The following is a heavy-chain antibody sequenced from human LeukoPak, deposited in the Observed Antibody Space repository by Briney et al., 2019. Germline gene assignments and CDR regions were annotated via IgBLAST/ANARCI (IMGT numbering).Heavy chain of an antibody. CDR1: GFTFSRTA. CDR2: IGGSGAGT. V-gene: IGHV3-23*01. CDR3: AKDANYLRSGSFFIPFDY. Sequence: PGGSLRLSCTASGFTFSRTAMSCVRQAPGKGLQWVATIGGSGAGTYYAASLKGRFNISRDNSKNTLYLQMNSLRTEDTATYYCAKDANYLRSGSFFIPFDYWGQGTLVTVHS. J-gene: IGHJ4*02. D-gene: IGHD4/OR15-4a*01.